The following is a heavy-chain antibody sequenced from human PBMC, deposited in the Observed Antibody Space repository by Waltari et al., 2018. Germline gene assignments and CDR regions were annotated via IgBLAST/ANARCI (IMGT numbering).Heavy chain of an antibody. CDR3: GRGASRAIHIDS. V-gene: IGHV1-2*06. CDR2: VNPNLGYT. CDR1: GYTFTGHY. J-gene: IGHJ5*01. D-gene: IGHD3-10*01. Sequence: QVILVQSGAEVKRPGSSVRLSCKTSGYTFTGHYVYWVRQAPGQGLEWVGRVNPNLGYTDSGTNFQGRVTMTRDTSVATVYLELNGLRSDDTAIYYCGRGASRAIHIDSWGQGTLVTVS.